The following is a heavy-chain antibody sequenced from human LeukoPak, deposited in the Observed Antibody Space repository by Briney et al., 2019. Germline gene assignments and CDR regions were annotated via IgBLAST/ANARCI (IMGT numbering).Heavy chain of an antibody. CDR3: TRGPYCSSTSCLNYYYYYYMDV. CDR2: IYTSGST. V-gene: IGHV4-4*07. CDR1: GNSFGDYY. J-gene: IGHJ6*03. Sequence: SETLSLTCTVSGNSFGDYYWSWIRQPAGKGLEWIGRIYTSGSTTYNPSLKSRVTMSVDTSKSQFSLNLMSVTAADTAVYYCTRGPYCSSTSCLNYYYYYYMDVWGKGTTVTISS. D-gene: IGHD2-2*01.